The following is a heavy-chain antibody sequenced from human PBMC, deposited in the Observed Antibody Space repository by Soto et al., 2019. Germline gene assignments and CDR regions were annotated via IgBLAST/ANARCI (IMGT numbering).Heavy chain of an antibody. CDR3: ARDGPDSSGYYRLLDY. Sequence: EVQLVESGGGLVKPGGSLRLSCAASGFTFSSYSMNWVRQAPGKGLEWVSSISSSSSYIYYAASVKGRFTISRDNAKNSLYLQMNRLRAEDTAVYYCARDGPDSSGYYRLLDYWCQGTLVTVSS. CDR2: ISSSSSYI. CDR1: GFTFSSYS. J-gene: IGHJ4*02. V-gene: IGHV3-21*01. D-gene: IGHD3-22*01.